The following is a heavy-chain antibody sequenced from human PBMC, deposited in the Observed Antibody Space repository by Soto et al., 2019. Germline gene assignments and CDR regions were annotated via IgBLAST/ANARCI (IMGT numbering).Heavy chain of an antibody. CDR2: ISAYNGNT. V-gene: IGHV1-18*01. CDR1: GYTFTSYG. CDR3: ARDAPPMRVGINNWFAP. D-gene: IGHD3-22*01. J-gene: IGHJ5*02. Sequence: QVQLVQSGAEVKKPGASVKVSCKASGYTFTSYGISWVRQAPGQGLEWMGWISAYNGNTNYAQKLQGRVTMTTDTSPSTAYMELRSLRSDDTAVYYCARDAPPMRVGINNWFAPWGQGTLVTVSS.